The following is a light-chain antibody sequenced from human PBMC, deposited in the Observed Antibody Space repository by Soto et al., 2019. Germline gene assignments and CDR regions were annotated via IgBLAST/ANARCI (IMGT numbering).Light chain of an antibody. V-gene: IGKV3D-15*01. CDR2: AAS. CDR1: QSCRKD. Sequence: IVMTQSPATLSASLRERVTLSCRASQSCRKDLAWYHQKPGQAPSLLIYAASARATGVPDSFSGSGSGTDFTLIIKSLQSDDFGVYYCQQYHNWPPSTFGQGTNLEI. J-gene: IGKJ2*01. CDR3: QQYHNWPPST.